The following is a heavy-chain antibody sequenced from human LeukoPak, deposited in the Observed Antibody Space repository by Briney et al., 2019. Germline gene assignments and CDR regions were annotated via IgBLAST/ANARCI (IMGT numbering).Heavy chain of an antibody. CDR3: ARDSYDYVWGSYRHHKLYAFDI. CDR2: IYSGGST. V-gene: IGHV3-66*01. CDR1: GFTFSNHA. Sequence: GGSLRLACVASGFTFSNHAMNWVSQAPGKGLEGVSVIYSGGSTYYADSVKGRFTISRDNAKNSLYLQMNSLRAEDTAVYYCARDSYDYVWGSYRHHKLYAFDIWGQGTMVTVSS. D-gene: IGHD3-16*02. J-gene: IGHJ3*02.